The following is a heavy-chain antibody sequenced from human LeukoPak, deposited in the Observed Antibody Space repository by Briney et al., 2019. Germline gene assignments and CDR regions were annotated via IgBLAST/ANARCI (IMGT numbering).Heavy chain of an antibody. J-gene: IGHJ6*04. Sequence: ASVKVSCKASGYTFTGYYMHWVRQAPGQGLEWMGWINPNSGGTNYAQKFQGRVTMTRDTSISTAYMELSSLRSEDTAVYYCARDYEYYDFWSAKDVWGKGTTVTVSS. CDR3: ARDYEYYDFWSAKDV. CDR2: INPNSGGT. CDR1: GYTFTGYY. V-gene: IGHV1-2*02. D-gene: IGHD3-3*01.